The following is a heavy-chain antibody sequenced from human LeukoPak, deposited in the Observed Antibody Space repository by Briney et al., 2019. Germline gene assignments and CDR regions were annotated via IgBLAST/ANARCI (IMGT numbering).Heavy chain of an antibody. V-gene: IGHV4-34*01. J-gene: IGHJ4*02. CDR1: GGSFSGYY. Sequence: SQTLSLTCAVYGGSFSGYYWSWIRQPPGKGLEWIGEINHSGSTNYNPSLKSRVTISVDTSKNQFSLKLSSVTAADTAVYYCARDLGDYSNYDFDYWGQGTLVTVSS. D-gene: IGHD4-11*01. CDR2: INHSGST. CDR3: ARDLGDYSNYDFDY.